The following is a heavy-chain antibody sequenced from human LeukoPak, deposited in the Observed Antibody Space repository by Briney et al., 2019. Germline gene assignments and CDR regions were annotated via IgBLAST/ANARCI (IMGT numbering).Heavy chain of an antibody. CDR2: ISSSSSYI. D-gene: IGHD2-15*01. J-gene: IGHJ5*02. CDR1: GFTFSSYS. Sequence: PGGSLRLSCAASGFTFSSYSMNWVRQAPGKGLEWVSSISSSSSYIYYADSVKGRFTISRDNSKNTLYLQMNSLRAEDTAVYYCAKLTRAGVAPRDWFDPWGQGTLVTVSA. CDR3: AKLTRAGVAPRDWFDP. V-gene: IGHV3-21*04.